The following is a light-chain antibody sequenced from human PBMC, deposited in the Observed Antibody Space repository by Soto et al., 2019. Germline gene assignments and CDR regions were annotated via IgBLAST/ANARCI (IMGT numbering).Light chain of an antibody. CDR3: HRYDSWSGT. J-gene: IGKJ1*01. V-gene: IGKV3-15*01. Sequence: EIVMTQSPATLSVSPGERATLSCRASQSVSSNLAWYQQKPGQAPRLLIYGASTRATGIPADFSGSGSGTDFPFSISSVQPVDFAVYYGHRYDSWSGTFGHVTKVEI. CDR1: QSVSSN. CDR2: GAS.